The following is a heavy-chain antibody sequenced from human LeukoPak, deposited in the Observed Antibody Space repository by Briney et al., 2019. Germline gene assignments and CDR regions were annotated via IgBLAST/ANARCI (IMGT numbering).Heavy chain of an antibody. CDR3: AREIGLYSSDY. CDR1: GYTFTGYY. V-gene: IGHV1-2*02. Sequence: ASVKVPCKASGYTFTGYYMHWVRQAPGQGLEWMGWINPNSGGTNYAQKFQGRVTMTRDTSISTAYMELSRLRSDDTAVHYCAREIGLYSSDYWGQGTLVTVSS. D-gene: IGHD3-22*01. CDR2: INPNSGGT. J-gene: IGHJ4*02.